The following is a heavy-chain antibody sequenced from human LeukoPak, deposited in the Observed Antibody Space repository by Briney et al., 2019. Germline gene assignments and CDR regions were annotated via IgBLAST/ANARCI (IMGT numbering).Heavy chain of an antibody. D-gene: IGHD3-22*01. CDR1: GGTFSSYA. CDR3: ARATYYYDSSGYY. CDR2: IIPILGIA. V-gene: IGHV1-69*10. Sequence: GASVKVSYKASGGTFSSYAISWVRQAPGQGLEWMGGIIPILGIANYAQEFQGRVTITADKSTSTAYMELSSLRSEDTAVYYCARATYYYDSSGYYGGQGTLVTVSS. J-gene: IGHJ4*02.